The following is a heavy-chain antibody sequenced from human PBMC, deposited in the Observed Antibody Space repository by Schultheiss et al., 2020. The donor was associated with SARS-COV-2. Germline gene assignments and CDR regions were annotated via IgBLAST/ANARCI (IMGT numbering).Heavy chain of an antibody. V-gene: IGHV3-30*01. J-gene: IGHJ6*02. CDR3: ARGRTGGYGMDV. Sequence: GESLKISCAASGFIFTSYTMHWVRQAPGKGLEWVAVILYDGSNKYYADSVKGRFTISRDNSKNTLYLQMNSLRAEDTAVYYCARGRTGGYGMDVWGQGTTVTVSS. CDR1: GFIFTSYT. CDR2: ILYDGSNK. D-gene: IGHD3-10*01.